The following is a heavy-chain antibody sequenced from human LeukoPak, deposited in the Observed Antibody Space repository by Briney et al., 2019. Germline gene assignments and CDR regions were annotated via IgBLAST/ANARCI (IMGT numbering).Heavy chain of an antibody. Sequence: GGSLRLSCAASGFSVTTYAMGWVRQAPGKGLEWVSVISDRGDSTHYADSVKGRFTISRDSSKNTLYLQMNSLRGEDTAVYYCAKGRWGLTINNFDIWGQGTVVTVSS. D-gene: IGHD3-9*01. CDR1: GFSVTTYA. V-gene: IGHV3-23*01. J-gene: IGHJ3*02. CDR3: AKGRWGLTINNFDI. CDR2: ISDRGDST.